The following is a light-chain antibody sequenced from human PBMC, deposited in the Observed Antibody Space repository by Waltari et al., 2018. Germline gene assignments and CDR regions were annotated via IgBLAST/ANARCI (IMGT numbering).Light chain of an antibody. J-gene: IGLJ3*02. Sequence: QSVLTQPPSVSGAPGQRVTISCTGSSSNIGAGYDVHWYQQLPGTAPKLLIYGNIKRPSGVPDRFSGSKSGTSASLAITGLQAEDEADYYCQSYDNSLSGWVFGGGTKLTVL. V-gene: IGLV1-40*01. CDR1: SSNIGAGYD. CDR2: GNI. CDR3: QSYDNSLSGWV.